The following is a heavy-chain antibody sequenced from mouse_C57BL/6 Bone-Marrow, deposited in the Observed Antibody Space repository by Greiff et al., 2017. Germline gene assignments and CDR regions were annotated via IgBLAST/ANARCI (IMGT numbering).Heavy chain of an antibody. Sequence: QVQLQQSGAELVKPGASVKMSCKASGYTFTTYPLEWMKQNHGKSLEWIGNFHPYNDDTKYNEKFKGKATLTVEKSSNTVYLELSRLTSDDSAVYCGASGGDGYYVVPFAYWGQGTLVTVSA. D-gene: IGHD2-3*01. V-gene: IGHV1-47*01. J-gene: IGHJ3*01. CDR1: GYTFTTYP. CDR3: ASGGDGYYVVPFAY. CDR2: FHPYNDDT.